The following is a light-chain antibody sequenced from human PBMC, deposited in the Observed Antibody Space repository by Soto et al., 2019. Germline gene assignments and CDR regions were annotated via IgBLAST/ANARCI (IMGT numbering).Light chain of an antibody. Sequence: DIQMTQSPSSVSASVGDRVTITCRASQGITSWLAWYQQKPGKAPKLLIYAASSLQRGVPSTFSGGGSGAYLTLIISSLQPEDFATYYCQQYNRLPLPFGGGTNVDSK. J-gene: IGKJ4*01. CDR2: AAS. CDR3: QQYNRLPLP. V-gene: IGKV1-12*01. CDR1: QGITSW.